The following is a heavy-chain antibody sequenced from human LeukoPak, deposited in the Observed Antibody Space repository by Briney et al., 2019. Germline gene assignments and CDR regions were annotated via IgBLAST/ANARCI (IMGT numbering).Heavy chain of an antibody. V-gene: IGHV4-39*01. D-gene: IGHD1-26*01. Sequence: SETLSLTCTVSGGSITSASYYWGWVRQPPGKGLEWIGSIYYSGNTYYKPSLKGRVTNVIDMSTSQFSLNLRSVTAADTAVYFCARGPLYTESFAKTWFDAWGQGTLVTVSS. J-gene: IGHJ5*02. CDR1: GGSITSASYY. CDR2: IYYSGNT. CDR3: ARGPLYTESFAKTWFDA.